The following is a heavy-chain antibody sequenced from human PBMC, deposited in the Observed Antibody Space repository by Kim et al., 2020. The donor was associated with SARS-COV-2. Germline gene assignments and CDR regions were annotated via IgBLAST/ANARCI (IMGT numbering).Heavy chain of an antibody. CDR2: INPSGGST. D-gene: IGHD2-2*01. J-gene: IGHJ6*02. CDR1: GYTFTSYY. V-gene: IGHV1-46*01. CDR3: ARDFVVVPAAMFYYYGMDV. Sequence: ASVKVSCKASGYTFTSYYMHWVRQAPGQGLEWMGIINPSGGSTSYAQKFQGRVTMTRDTSTSTVYMELSSLRSEDTAVYYCARDFVVVPAAMFYYYGMDVWGQGTTVTVSS.